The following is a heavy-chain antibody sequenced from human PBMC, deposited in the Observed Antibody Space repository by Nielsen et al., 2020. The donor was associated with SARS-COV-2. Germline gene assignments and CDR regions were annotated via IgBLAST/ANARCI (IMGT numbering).Heavy chain of an antibody. V-gene: IGHV3-33*01. J-gene: IGHJ5*02. CDR2: IWYDGSNK. Sequence: GESLQISCAASGFTFSSYGMHRVRPAPGKGLEWVAVIWYDGSNKYYADSVKGRFTISRDNSKNTLYLQMNSLRAEDTAVYYCAGDYGWFDPWGQGTLVTVSS. D-gene: IGHD3-10*01. CDR3: AGDYGWFDP. CDR1: GFTFSSYG.